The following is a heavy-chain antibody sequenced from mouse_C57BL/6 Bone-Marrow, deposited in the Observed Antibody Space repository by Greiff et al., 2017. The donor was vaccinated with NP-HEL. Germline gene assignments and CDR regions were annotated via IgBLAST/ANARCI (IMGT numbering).Heavy chain of an antibody. Sequence: QVQLKQSGAELARPGASVKLSCKASGYTFTSYGISWVKQRTGQGLEWIGEIYPRSGNTYYNEKFKGKATLTADKSSSTAYMELRSLTSEDSAVYFCARLDGYDPAWFAYWGQGTLVTVSA. J-gene: IGHJ3*01. D-gene: IGHD2-2*01. V-gene: IGHV1-81*01. CDR2: IYPRSGNT. CDR1: GYTFTSYG. CDR3: ARLDGYDPAWFAY.